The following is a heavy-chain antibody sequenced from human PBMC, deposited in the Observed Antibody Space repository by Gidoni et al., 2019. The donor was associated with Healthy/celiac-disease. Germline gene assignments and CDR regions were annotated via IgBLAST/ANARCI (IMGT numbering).Heavy chain of an antibody. J-gene: IGHJ2*01. Sequence: EVQLVESGGGLVQPGGSLRLSCAASGFTVSSNYMSWVRQAPGKGLEWVSVIYSGGSTYYADSVKGRFTISRHNSKNTLYLQMNSLRAEDTAVYYCARDALYSSSWYPYGRYFDLWGRGTLVTVSS. CDR2: IYSGGST. CDR1: GFTVSSNY. CDR3: ARDALYSSSWYPYGRYFDL. D-gene: IGHD6-13*01. V-gene: IGHV3-53*04.